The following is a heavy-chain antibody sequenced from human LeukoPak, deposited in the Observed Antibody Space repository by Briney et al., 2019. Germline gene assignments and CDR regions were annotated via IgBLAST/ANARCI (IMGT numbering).Heavy chain of an antibody. CDR1: GYTFTSYD. Sequence: ASVKLSRKASGYTFTSYDINWVRQATGHGLEWMGWMNPNSGNTGYAQKLQGRVTMTRNTSISTAYMELSSLRSEDTAVYYCARGFSSTSFRSVDPWGQGTLVTVSS. CDR3: ARGFSSTSFRSVDP. J-gene: IGHJ5*02. CDR2: MNPNSGNT. V-gene: IGHV1-8*01. D-gene: IGHD2-2*01.